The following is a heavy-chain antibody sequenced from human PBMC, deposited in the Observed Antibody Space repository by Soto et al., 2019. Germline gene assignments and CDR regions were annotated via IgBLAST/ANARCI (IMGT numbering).Heavy chain of an antibody. Sequence: SETLSLTCTVSGGSISSYYWSWIRQPPGKGLEWIGYIYYSGSTNYNPSLKSRVTISVDTSKNQFSLKLSSVTAADTAVYYCARGPHSGYDFYYWGQGTLVTVSS. D-gene: IGHD5-12*01. CDR3: ARGPHSGYDFYY. J-gene: IGHJ4*02. V-gene: IGHV4-59*01. CDR1: GGSISSYY. CDR2: IYYSGST.